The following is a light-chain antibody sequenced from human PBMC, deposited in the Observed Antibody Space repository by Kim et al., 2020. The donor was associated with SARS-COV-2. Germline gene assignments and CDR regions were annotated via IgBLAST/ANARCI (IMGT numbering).Light chain of an antibody. Sequence: EVVMTQSPGTLSVSPGERVTLSCRASQSVTTNLAWYQQKSGQAPRLLICAASTRATGIPGRFSGSGSGTDFTLIISSLQSEDFAVYYCQQYDAWPRTFGQGTKVDIK. CDR3: QQYDAWPRT. V-gene: IGKV3-15*01. J-gene: IGKJ1*01. CDR1: QSVTTN. CDR2: AAS.